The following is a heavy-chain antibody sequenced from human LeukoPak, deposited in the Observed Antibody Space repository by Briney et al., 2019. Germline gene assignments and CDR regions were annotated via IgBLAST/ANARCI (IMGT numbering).Heavy chain of an antibody. J-gene: IGHJ3*02. Sequence: SVKVSCKASGGTFSSYAISWVRQAPGQGLEWMGGIIPIFGTANYAQKFQGRVTITADESTSTAYMELSSLRSEDTAVYYCARGAYGSGSYYGDGAFDIWGQGTMVTVSS. CDR2: IIPIFGTA. V-gene: IGHV1-69*01. CDR1: GGTFSSYA. D-gene: IGHD3-10*01. CDR3: ARGAYGSGSYYGDGAFDI.